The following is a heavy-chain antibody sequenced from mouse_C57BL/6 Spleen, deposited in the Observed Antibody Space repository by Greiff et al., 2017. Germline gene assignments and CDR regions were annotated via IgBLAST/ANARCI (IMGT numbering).Heavy chain of an antibody. Sequence: QVHLKESGAELARPGASVKLSCKASGYTFTSYGISWVKQRTGQGLEWIGEIAPRSGNTYYNEKFKGKATLTADKSSSTAYMELRRLTSEDAAVYFCARVDTTVEGPWGQGTTLTVSS. CDR2: IAPRSGNT. CDR1: GYTFTSYG. D-gene: IGHD1-1*01. J-gene: IGHJ2*01. V-gene: IGHV1-81*01. CDR3: ARVDTTVEGP.